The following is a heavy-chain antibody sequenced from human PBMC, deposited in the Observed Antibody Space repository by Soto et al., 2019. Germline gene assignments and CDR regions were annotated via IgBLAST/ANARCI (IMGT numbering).Heavy chain of an antibody. D-gene: IGHD5-12*01. J-gene: IGHJ4*02. V-gene: IGHV5-51*01. CDR3: ARRGIVATIYFDY. CDR2: IYPGDSDT. Sequence: PVESLKISCSGSGYSFTSYWIGWVRQMPWKGLEWMGIIYPGDSDTRYSPSFQGQVTISADKSISTAYLQWSSLKASDTAMYYCARRGIVATIYFDYWGQGTLVTVSS. CDR1: GYSFTSYW.